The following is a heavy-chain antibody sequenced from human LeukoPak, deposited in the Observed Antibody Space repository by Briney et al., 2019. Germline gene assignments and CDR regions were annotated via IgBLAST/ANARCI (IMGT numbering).Heavy chain of an antibody. CDR1: GFTFSSYA. V-gene: IGHV3-23*01. CDR2: ISGSDSST. J-gene: IGHJ4*02. CDR3: AKNVRAVAMVPYFDY. Sequence: GGSLRLSCAASGFTFSSYAMSWVRQAPGKGLEWVSTISGSDSSTYYADSVKGRFTISRDNSKNTLYLQMNSLRAEDTAVYYCAKNVRAVAMVPYFDYWGQGTLVTVSS. D-gene: IGHD5-18*01.